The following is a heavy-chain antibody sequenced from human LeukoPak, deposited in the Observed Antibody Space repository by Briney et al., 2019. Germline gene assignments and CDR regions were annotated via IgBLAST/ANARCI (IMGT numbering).Heavy chain of an antibody. J-gene: IGHJ3*02. CDR3: ASGDGYRDAFDI. D-gene: IGHD5-24*01. CDR1: GGSFSGYY. CDR2: INHSGST. Sequence: SETLSLTCAVYGGSFSGYYWSWIRQPPGKGLEWIGEINHSGSTNYNPSLKSRVTISVDTSKNQFSLKLSSVTAADTAVYYCASGDGYRDAFDIWGQGTMVTVSS. V-gene: IGHV4-34*01.